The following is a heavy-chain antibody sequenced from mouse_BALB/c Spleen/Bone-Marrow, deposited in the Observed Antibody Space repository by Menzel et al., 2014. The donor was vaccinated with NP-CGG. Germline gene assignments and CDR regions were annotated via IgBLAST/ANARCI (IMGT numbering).Heavy chain of an antibody. CDR1: GFNIEDSY. Sequence: VQLKQSGAEIVKPGASVKSSCTTSGFNIEDSYIYWMKQRPEQGLEWIGRIDPANGNTKYDPKFQGKATITVDTPSATAYLQLSSLTSEDTAVYYCARNYGSSLDYWGQGTTLTVSS. D-gene: IGHD1-1*01. J-gene: IGHJ2*01. CDR3: ARNYGSSLDY. CDR2: IDPANGNT. V-gene: IGHV14-3*02.